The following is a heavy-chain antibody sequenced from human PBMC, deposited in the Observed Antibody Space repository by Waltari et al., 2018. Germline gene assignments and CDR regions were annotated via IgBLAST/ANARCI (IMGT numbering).Heavy chain of an antibody. CDR1: GFTFSSYS. CDR2: ISSSSSTI. V-gene: IGHV3-48*01. D-gene: IGHD6-13*01. Sequence: EVQLVESGGGLVQPGGSLRLSCAASGFTFSSYSMNWVRQAPGKGLEWVSYISSSSSTIYYADSVKGRFTISRDNAKNSLYLQMNSLRAEDTAVYYCARVRAAAAQCFDYWGQGTLVTVSS. CDR3: ARVRAAAAQCFDY. J-gene: IGHJ4*02.